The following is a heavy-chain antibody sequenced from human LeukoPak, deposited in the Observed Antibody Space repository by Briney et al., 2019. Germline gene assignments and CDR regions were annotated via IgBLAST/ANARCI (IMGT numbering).Heavy chain of an antibody. CDR1: GYSISSGYY. CDR3: ARTVGAMDSFDY. D-gene: IGHD1-26*01. J-gene: IGHJ4*02. CDR2: IYTSGST. Sequence: SETLSLTCTVSGYSISSGYYWGWIRQPPGKGLEWIGRIYTSGSTNYNPSLKSRVTMSVDTSKNQFSLKLSSVTAADTAVYYCARTVGAMDSFDYWGQGTLVTVSS. V-gene: IGHV4-38-2*02.